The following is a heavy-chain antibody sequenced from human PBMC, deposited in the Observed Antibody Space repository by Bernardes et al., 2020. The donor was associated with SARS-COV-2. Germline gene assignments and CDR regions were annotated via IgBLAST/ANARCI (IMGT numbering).Heavy chain of an antibody. J-gene: IGHJ4*02. Sequence: ASVKVSCTASGYTFSDYYTHWLRQAPGQGLEGMGWISPKSGATNLAQKFQGRVTMTRDTSISTDYMELSRLRSDDTAVYYCSRTFYYDRGGDSLFDYWGQGTPVTVSS. D-gene: IGHD2-21*01. CDR2: ISPKSGAT. CDR1: GYTFSDYY. V-gene: IGHV1-2*02. CDR3: SRTFYYDRGGDSLFDY.